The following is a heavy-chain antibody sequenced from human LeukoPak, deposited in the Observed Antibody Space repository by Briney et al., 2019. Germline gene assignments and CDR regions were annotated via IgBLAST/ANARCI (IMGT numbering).Heavy chain of an antibody. Sequence: MASETLSLTRTVSGGSISSYYWSWIRQPPGKGLEWIGYIYYSGSTNYNPSLKSRVTISVDTSKNQFSLKLSSVTAADTAVYYCASALVGARSYYFDYWGQGTLVTVSS. V-gene: IGHV4-59*01. J-gene: IGHJ4*02. CDR2: IYYSGST. CDR1: GGSISSYY. CDR3: ASALVGARSYYFDY. D-gene: IGHD1-26*01.